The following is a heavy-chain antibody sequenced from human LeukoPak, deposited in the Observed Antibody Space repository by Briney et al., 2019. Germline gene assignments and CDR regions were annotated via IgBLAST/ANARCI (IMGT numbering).Heavy chain of an antibody. J-gene: IGHJ4*02. CDR2: ISSSSSYI. V-gene: IGHV3-21*01. CDR3: ARAIQTWELLR. CDR1: GFTFSSYS. D-gene: IGHD1-26*01. Sequence: GGSLRLSCAASGFTFSSYSMNWVRQAPGKGLEWVSSISSSSSYIYYADSVKGRFTTSRDNAKNSLYLQMNSLRAEDTAVYYCARAIQTWELLRWGQGTLVTVSS.